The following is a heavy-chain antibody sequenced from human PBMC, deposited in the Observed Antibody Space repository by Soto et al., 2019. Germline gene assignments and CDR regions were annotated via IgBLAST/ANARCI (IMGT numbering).Heavy chain of an antibody. CDR1: GGSFSGYY. Sequence: QVQLQQWGAGLLKPSETLSLTCAVYGGSFSGYYWSWIRQPPGKGLEWIGEINHSGSTNYNPSLNSRVTISVDTSKNQFSLKLSSVTAADTAVYYCARAPDILVVPAAALAFDYWGQGTLVTVSS. D-gene: IGHD2-2*01. CDR3: ARAPDILVVPAAALAFDY. CDR2: INHSGST. J-gene: IGHJ4*02. V-gene: IGHV4-34*01.